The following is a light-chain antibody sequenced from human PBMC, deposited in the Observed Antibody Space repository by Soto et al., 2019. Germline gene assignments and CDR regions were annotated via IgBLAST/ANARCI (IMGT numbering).Light chain of an antibody. CDR3: QQSYSTPRT. CDR2: AAS. Sequence: DIQMTQSPSSLSASVGDRVTMTCRASQSISSNLNLYQQKPGKAPKLLIYAASSLQSGVPSRFSGSGSGTDFTLTISSLQPEDFATYYCQQSYSTPRTFGQGTKVDIK. V-gene: IGKV1-39*01. CDR1: QSISSN. J-gene: IGKJ1*01.